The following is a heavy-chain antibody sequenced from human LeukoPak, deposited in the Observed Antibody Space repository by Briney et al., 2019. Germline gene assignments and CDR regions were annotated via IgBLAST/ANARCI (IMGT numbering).Heavy chain of an antibody. D-gene: IGHD3-22*01. CDR3: ARDGRYYDSSGYYSKFDY. Sequence: ASVKVSCKASGYTFTSYGISWVRQAPGQGLEWMGWISAYNGNTNYAQKLQGRVTMTTDTSTSTAYMELRSLRSDDTAVYYCARDGRYYDSSGYYSKFDYWGQGTLVTVSS. V-gene: IGHV1-18*01. CDR2: ISAYNGNT. J-gene: IGHJ4*02. CDR1: GYTFTSYG.